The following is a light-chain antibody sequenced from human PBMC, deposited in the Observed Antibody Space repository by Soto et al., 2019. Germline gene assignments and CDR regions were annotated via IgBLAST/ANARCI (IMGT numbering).Light chain of an antibody. Sequence: EIVMTQSPATLSVSPVERATLSCMAGQSVSNNLAWYQQKPGQAPRLLIYGASTRATGIPARFSGSGSGTEFTLTISSLQSEDFAVYYCQQYNNWPAITFGQGTRLEIK. CDR2: GAS. CDR3: QQYNNWPAIT. CDR1: QSVSNN. J-gene: IGKJ5*01. V-gene: IGKV3D-15*01.